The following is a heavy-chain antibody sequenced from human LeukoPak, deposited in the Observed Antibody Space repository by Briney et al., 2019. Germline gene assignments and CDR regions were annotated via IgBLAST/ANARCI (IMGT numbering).Heavy chain of an antibody. CDR3: ARGSLLWFGELRLDAFDI. J-gene: IGHJ3*02. D-gene: IGHD3-10*01. CDR1: GASISTDY. V-gene: IGHV4-59*01. CDR2: IYYSGST. Sequence: NPSETLSLTCTVSGASISTDYWSWIRQPPGKGLEWIGYIYYSGSTNYKPSLKSRVSISVDTSKNQFSLHLTSVTAADTAVYYCARGSLLWFGELRLDAFDIWGQGTMVTVSS.